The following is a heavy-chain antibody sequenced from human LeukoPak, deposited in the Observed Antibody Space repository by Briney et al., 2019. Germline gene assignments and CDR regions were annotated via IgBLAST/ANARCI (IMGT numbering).Heavy chain of an antibody. CDR2: INHSGST. V-gene: IGHV4-38-2*02. Sequence: SSETLSLTCTLSGYSISSGYYWSWIRQPPGKGLEWIGEINHSGSTNYNPSLKSRVTISVDTSKNQFSLKLSSVTAADTAVYYCARGSYYDSSVEFDPWGQGTLVTVSS. D-gene: IGHD3-22*01. J-gene: IGHJ5*02. CDR3: ARGSYYDSSVEFDP. CDR1: GYSISSGYY.